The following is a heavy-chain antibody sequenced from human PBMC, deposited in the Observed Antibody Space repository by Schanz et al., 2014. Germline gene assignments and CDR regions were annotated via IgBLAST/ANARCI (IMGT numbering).Heavy chain of an antibody. V-gene: IGHV3-23*01. Sequence: EVQLLESGGGLVQPGGSLRLSCAASGFSFSSYAMGWVRQARGKGLEWVSAISGGGGTTYYADSVKGRFTISRDNSKNSLYLEMNSLRAEDTALYYCARDRRNADLDYWGQGTLVTVSS. D-gene: IGHD1-1*01. J-gene: IGHJ4*02. CDR1: GFSFSSYA. CDR2: ISGGGGTT. CDR3: ARDRRNADLDY.